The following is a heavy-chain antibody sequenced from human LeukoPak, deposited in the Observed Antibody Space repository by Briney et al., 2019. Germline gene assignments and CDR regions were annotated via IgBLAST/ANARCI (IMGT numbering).Heavy chain of an antibody. D-gene: IGHD3-10*01. V-gene: IGHV4-31*03. CDR1: GGSISSGGYY. CDR3: ARGGHYYGSGSTTLDY. CDR2: IYYSGST. Sequence: SQTLSLTCTVSGGSISSGGYYWSWIRQHPGKGLEWIGYIYYSGSTYYNPSLKSRVTISVDTSKNQFSLKLSSVTAADAAVYYCARGGHYYGSGSTTLDYWGQGTLVTVSS. J-gene: IGHJ4*02.